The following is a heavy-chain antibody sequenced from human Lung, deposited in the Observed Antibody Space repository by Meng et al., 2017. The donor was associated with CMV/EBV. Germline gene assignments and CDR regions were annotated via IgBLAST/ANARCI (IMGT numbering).Heavy chain of an antibody. CDR1: GLTLSDYY. D-gene: IGHD1-14*01. CDR3: ARAGAGTRYFDY. Sequence: SGLTLSDYYMDWVRQAPGKGLEWVARTRNKASGFTTEYAASVKGRFTISRDDSKNSLYLQMDSLKTEDAAVYHCARAGAGTRYFDYWGQGTLVTVSS. V-gene: IGHV3-72*01. CDR2: TRNKASGFTT. J-gene: IGHJ4*02.